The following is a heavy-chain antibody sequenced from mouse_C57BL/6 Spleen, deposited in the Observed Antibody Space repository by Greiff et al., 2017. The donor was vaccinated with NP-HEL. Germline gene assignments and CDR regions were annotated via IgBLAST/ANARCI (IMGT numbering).Heavy chain of an antibody. V-gene: IGHV2-2*01. D-gene: IGHD3-3*01. J-gene: IGHJ1*03. Sequence: VQLVESGPGLVQPSQSLSITCTVSGFSLTSYGVHWVRQSPGKGLEWLGVIWSGGGTDYNAAFISRLSISNDNSKRQVFFKMNSVQAEDTAIYYWARIRDGSYWYFDVWGTGTTVTVSS. CDR1: GFSLTSYG. CDR2: IWSGGGT. CDR3: ARIRDGSYWYFDV.